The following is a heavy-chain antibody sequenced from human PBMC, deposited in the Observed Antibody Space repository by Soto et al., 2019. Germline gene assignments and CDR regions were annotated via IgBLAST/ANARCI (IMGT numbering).Heavy chain of an antibody. CDR1: GYTLTNFA. CDR3: ARGGLRGRGDFYDYRDV. Sequence: QVQLVQPGAEVRKPGASVKLPCKASGYTLTNFAMQWVRQAPGQRLEWMGWINGGNGSTKYSQNFQGRVTTTTDTAASTVDMEVSSLRAEDAAVYFCARGGLRGRGDFYDYRDVGGKGTTVTVSS. J-gene: IGHJ6*03. D-gene: IGHD3-10*01. CDR2: INGGNGST. V-gene: IGHV1-3*01.